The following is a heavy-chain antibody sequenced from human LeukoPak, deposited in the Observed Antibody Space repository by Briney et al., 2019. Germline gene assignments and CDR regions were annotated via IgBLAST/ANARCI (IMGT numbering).Heavy chain of an antibody. CDR3: ARDVPYGATTLDN. Sequence: PGGSLRLSCAASGSTFSAYYMTWVRQAPGKGPEWVATIKDDGSVTNYVDSVRGRFTISRDNAKNSLDLQMNSLRAEDTAVYYCARDVPYGATTLDNWGQGTLVTVSS. J-gene: IGHJ4*02. CDR2: IKDDGSVT. D-gene: IGHD1-1*01. V-gene: IGHV3-7*01. CDR1: GSTFSAYY.